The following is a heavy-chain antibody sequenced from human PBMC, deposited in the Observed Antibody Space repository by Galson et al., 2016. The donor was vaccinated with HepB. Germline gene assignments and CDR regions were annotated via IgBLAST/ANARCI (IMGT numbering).Heavy chain of an antibody. CDR1: GYTFISYG. D-gene: IGHD4-17*01. V-gene: IGHV1-18*04. Sequence: SVKVSCKASGYTFISYGISWVRQAPGQGLEWVGWISAHNGNTDYAQKIQGRVTLTTETSTRTAYMELRSLRPDDTAVYYCARDRRYGDYHRMDVWGKGTTVTVSS. J-gene: IGHJ6*04. CDR3: ARDRRYGDYHRMDV. CDR2: ISAHNGNT.